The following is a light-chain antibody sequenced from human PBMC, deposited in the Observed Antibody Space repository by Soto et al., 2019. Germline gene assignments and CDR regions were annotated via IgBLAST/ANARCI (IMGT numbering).Light chain of an antibody. J-gene: IGKJ5*01. Sequence: EIVLTQSPATLSLSPGERATLSCRASQSVSSYLAWYQQKPGQGPRLLIYEAFKRATGIPARFSGSGSGTDFTLTISSLEPEDFAVYYCQQRSDWPITFGQGTRLEIK. CDR2: EAF. V-gene: IGKV3-11*01. CDR3: QQRSDWPIT. CDR1: QSVSSY.